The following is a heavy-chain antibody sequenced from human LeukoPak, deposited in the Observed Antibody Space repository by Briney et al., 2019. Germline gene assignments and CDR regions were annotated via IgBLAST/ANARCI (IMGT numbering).Heavy chain of an antibody. J-gene: IGHJ3*02. CDR1: GYTFTNSY. CDR2: INPDGGNT. CDR3: ARIRDGYNDAYDI. V-gene: IGHV1-46*01. Sequence: ASVKVSCKASGYTFTNSYIHWVRQAPGQVLEWMGLINPDGGNTNYAQNFQGRVTLTRDTSTSTVYMELSSLRSEDTAIYYCARIRDGYNDAYDIWGQGTVVTVSS. D-gene: IGHD5-24*01.